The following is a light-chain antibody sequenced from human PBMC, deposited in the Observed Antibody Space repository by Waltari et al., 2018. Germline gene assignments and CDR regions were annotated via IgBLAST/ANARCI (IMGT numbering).Light chain of an antibody. CDR1: SGSLSTTSY. V-gene: IGLV8-61*01. Sequence: QTVVTQEPSLSVSHGGTVTLTCALSSGSLSTTSYATWYQQTPGQSPRTLVYKANARSSGVPDRFSGSILGNTAALTITGAQADDESDYYCALYMGSGIWVFGGGTRLTVL. CDR3: ALYMGSGIWV. J-gene: IGLJ3*02. CDR2: KAN.